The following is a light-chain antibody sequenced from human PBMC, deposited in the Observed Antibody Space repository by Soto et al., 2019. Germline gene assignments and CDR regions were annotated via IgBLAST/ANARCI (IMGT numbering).Light chain of an antibody. CDR3: QQYKDWPPLT. CDR1: QNINSN. Sequence: EILMTQSPLTLSVSPGEGATLSCRASQNINSNLAWYQQRPGQAPRVLIYGASSRASGIPDRFSGCGSGTDFTLTINRLEPDDFAVYYCQQYKDWPPLTFGGGTRVE. J-gene: IGKJ4*01. CDR2: GAS. V-gene: IGKV3D-15*01.